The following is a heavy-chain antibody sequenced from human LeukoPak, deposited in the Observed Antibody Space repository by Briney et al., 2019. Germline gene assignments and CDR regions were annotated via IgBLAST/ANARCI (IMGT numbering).Heavy chain of an antibody. V-gene: IGHV3-21*01. CDR1: GFTFSSYS. D-gene: IGHD6-19*01. Sequence: GGSLRLSCAASGFTFSSYSMNWVRQAPGKGLEWVSSISSSSSYIYYADSVKGRFTISRDNAKNSLYLQMNSLRAEDTAVYYCARSIDSSGWYRGYYYYYYMDVWGKGTTVTISS. J-gene: IGHJ6*03. CDR2: ISSSSSYI. CDR3: ARSIDSSGWYRGYYYYYYMDV.